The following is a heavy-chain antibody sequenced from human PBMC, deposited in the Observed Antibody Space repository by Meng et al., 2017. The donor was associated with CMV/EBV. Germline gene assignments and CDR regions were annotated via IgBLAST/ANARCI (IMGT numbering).Heavy chain of an antibody. V-gene: IGHV1-8*03. Sequence: ASVKVSCKASGYTFTSYDINWVRQATGQGLEWMGWMNPNSGNTCHAQKIQGRVTITRNTSISTAYMELSSLRSEDTAVYYCARGEGFDCSSTSCYIYYYYYYGMDVWGQGTTVTVSS. CDR1: GYTFTSYD. J-gene: IGHJ6*02. CDR2: MNPNSGNT. D-gene: IGHD2-2*02. CDR3: ARGEGFDCSSTSCYIYYYYYYGMDV.